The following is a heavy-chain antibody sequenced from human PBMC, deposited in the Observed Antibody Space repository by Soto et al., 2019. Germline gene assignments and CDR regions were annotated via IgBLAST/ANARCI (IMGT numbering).Heavy chain of an antibody. D-gene: IGHD4-17*01. CDR3: ASHPTVTEYYFDY. J-gene: IGHJ4*02. CDR2: IYYSGST. CDR1: GGSISSYY. Sequence: QVQLQESGPGLVKPSETLSLTCTVSGGSISSYYWSWIRQPPGKGLEWIGYIYYSGSTNYNPSLKGRGTIPVDTSKNQFSLRLSSVTAADTAVYYCASHPTVTEYYFDYWGQGTLVTVSS. V-gene: IGHV4-59*08.